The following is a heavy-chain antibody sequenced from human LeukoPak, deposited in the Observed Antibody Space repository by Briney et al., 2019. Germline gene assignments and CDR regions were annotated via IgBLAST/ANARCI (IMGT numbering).Heavy chain of an antibody. V-gene: IGHV4-59*01. CDR2: IYYSGST. D-gene: IGHD1-1*01. CDR3: AGRYNWNDAFDY. J-gene: IGHJ4*02. CDR1: GGSISSYY. Sequence: SETLSLTCTVSGGSISSYYWSWIRQPPGKGLEWIGYIYYSGSTNYNPSLKSRVTISVDTSKNQFSLKLSSVTAADTAVYYCAGRYNWNDAFDYWGQGTLVTVSS.